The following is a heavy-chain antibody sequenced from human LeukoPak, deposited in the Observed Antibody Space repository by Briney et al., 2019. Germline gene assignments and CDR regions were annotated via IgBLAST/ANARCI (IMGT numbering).Heavy chain of an antibody. J-gene: IGHJ2*01. D-gene: IGHD3-10*01. V-gene: IGHV4-31*03. CDR1: GGSISSGDYY. CDR3: ARDTQFYYASGSCYNGDWYFDL. CDR2: IYHSGTT. Sequence: SETLSLTCTVSGGSISSGDYYWYWIRQHPGEGLEWIGYIYHSGTTYYNPSLQSRVSISLDTSTNQFSLKLSSVTAADTAVYYCARDTQFYYASGSCYNGDWYFDLWGRGTLVTVSS.